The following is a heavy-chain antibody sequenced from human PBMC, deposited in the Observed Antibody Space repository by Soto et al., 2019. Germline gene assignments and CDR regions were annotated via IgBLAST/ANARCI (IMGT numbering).Heavy chain of an antibody. CDR2: IKSKSDGATT. V-gene: IGHV3-15*01. Sequence: GGSLRLSCAASGFTFSNALRTWVRQAPGKGLECVGRIKSKSDGATTDYAAPVRGRFIISRDDSKNTLYLQMNSLKTEDTAVYYCTTGLTIFGVVIDPWGQGTLVTVYS. CDR3: TTGLTIFGVVIDP. CDR1: GFTFSNAL. D-gene: IGHD3-3*01. J-gene: IGHJ5*02.